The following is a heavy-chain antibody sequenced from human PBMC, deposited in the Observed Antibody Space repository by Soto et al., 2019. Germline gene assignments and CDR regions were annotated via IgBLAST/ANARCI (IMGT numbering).Heavy chain of an antibody. CDR3: ARDRWTGYYDSSGYTMDY. Sequence: GGSLRLSCAASGFTFSSYAMHWVRQAPGKGLEWVAVISYDGSNKYYADSVKGRFTISRDNSKNTLYLQMNSLRAEDTAVYYCARDRWTGYYDSSGYTMDYWGQGTLVTVSS. J-gene: IGHJ4*02. D-gene: IGHD3-22*01. CDR1: GFTFSSYA. V-gene: IGHV3-30-3*01. CDR2: ISYDGSNK.